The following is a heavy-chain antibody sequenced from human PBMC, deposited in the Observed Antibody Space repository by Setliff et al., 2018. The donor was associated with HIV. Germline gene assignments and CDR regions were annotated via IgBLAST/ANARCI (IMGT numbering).Heavy chain of an antibody. CDR2: IYNSAST. V-gene: IGHV4-61*08. CDR3: ARHSPSDY. CDR1: GGSISSGGFY. J-gene: IGHJ4*02. Sequence: SETLSLTCTVTGGSISSGGFYWTWIRQHPGKGLEWIGYIYNSASTSYNPSPKSRVTISVDTSKNQFSLKLSSVTAADTAVYYCARHSPSDYWGQGTLVTVSS.